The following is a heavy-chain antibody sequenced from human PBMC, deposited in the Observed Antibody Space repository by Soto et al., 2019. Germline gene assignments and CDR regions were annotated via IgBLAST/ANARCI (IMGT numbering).Heavy chain of an antibody. CDR1: GFTFSSYS. V-gene: IGHV3-21*01. Sequence: PGGSLRLSCAASGFTFSSYSMNWVRQAPGKGLEWVSSISSSSSYIYYADSVKGRFTISRDNAKNSLYLQMNSLRAEDTAVYYCASPAATHYYYYGMDVWGQGTTVTVSS. CDR3: ASPAATHYYYYGMDV. CDR2: ISSSSSYI. J-gene: IGHJ6*02. D-gene: IGHD6-25*01.